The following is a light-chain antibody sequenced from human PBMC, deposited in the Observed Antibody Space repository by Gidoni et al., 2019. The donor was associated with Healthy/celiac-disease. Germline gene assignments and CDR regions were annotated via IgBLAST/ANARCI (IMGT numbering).Light chain of an antibody. CDR2: DVS. Sequence: SSDVGGYNYVSWYQQHPGKAPKLMIYDVSNRPSGVSNRFSGSKSGNTASLTISGLQAEDEADYYCSSYTSSSTRVFGGGTKLTVL. CDR3: SSYTSSSTRV. CDR1: SSDVGGYNY. V-gene: IGLV2-14*04. J-gene: IGLJ3*02.